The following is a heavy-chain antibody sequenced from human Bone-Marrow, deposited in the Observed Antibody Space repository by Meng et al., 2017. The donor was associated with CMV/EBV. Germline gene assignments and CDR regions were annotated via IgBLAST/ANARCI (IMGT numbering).Heavy chain of an antibody. CDR1: GGSISSSTHY. D-gene: IGHD7-27*01. CDR3: ARWALGIGDY. Sequence: SETLSLTCTVSGGSISSSTHYWGWIRQPPGKGLEWIGSVYYSGSTNYNPSLKSRVTISVDTSKNQFSLKLSSVTAADTAVYYCARWALGIGDYWGQGTLVTVSS. J-gene: IGHJ4*02. V-gene: IGHV4-39*07. CDR2: VYYSGST.